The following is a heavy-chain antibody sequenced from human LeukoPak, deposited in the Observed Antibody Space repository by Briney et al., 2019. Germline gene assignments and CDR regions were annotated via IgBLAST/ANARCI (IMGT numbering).Heavy chain of an antibody. Sequence: ASVKVSCKASGYTFTSYGISWVRQAPGQGLEWMGWISAYNGNTNYAQKLQGRVTMTRDTSISTAYMELSRLRSDDTAVYYCARDYYDSSGYLVYWGQGTLVTVSS. CDR3: ARDYYDSSGYLVY. V-gene: IGHV1-18*01. CDR1: GYTFTSYG. J-gene: IGHJ4*02. D-gene: IGHD3-22*01. CDR2: ISAYNGNT.